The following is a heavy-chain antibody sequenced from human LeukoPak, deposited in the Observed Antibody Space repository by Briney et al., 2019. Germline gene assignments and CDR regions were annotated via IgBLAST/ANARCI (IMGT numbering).Heavy chain of an antibody. D-gene: IGHD1-26*01. Sequence: GGSLRLSCAASGFSFSGSAIHWVRQASGKGLEWVGRITGKANNYATAYAASVTGRFTISRDDSKNMAYLQMNSLKSEDTAVYYRSTTTDAFDIWGQGTMVTVSS. CDR1: GFSFSGSA. CDR2: ITGKANNYAT. J-gene: IGHJ3*02. CDR3: STTTDAFDI. V-gene: IGHV3-73*01.